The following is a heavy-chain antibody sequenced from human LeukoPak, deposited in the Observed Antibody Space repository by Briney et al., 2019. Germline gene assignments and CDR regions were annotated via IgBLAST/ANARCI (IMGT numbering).Heavy chain of an antibody. V-gene: IGHV1-69*01. J-gene: IGHJ4*02. CDR2: IIPIFGTA. CDR3: ARTGSYGSGSYSHY. Sequence: SVKLSCKASGGTFSSYAVSWVRQAPGQRLEWLGGIIPIFGTANYAQKFQCRVTTTADESTTTAYMELSSLRSEDTAVYYCARTGSYGSGSYSHYWGQGTLVTVSS. D-gene: IGHD3-10*01. CDR1: GGTFSSYA.